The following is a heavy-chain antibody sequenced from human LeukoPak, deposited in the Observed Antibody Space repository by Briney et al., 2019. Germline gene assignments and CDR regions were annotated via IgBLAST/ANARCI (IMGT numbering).Heavy chain of an antibody. CDR2: ISYDGSNK. J-gene: IGHJ4*02. D-gene: IGHD6-19*01. CDR3: ARDRRAVAEPQDLDY. Sequence: GRSLRLSCAASGFTFSSYAMHWVRQAPGKGLEWVAVISYDGSNKYYADSVKGRFTISRDNSKNTLYLQMNSQRAEDTAVYYCARDRRAVAEPQDLDYWGQGTLVAVSS. CDR1: GFTFSSYA. V-gene: IGHV3-30-3*01.